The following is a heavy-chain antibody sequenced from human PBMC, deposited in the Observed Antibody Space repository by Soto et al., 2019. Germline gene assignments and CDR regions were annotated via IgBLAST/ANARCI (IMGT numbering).Heavy chain of an antibody. D-gene: IGHD2-2*01. Sequence: SETLSLTCSVSGGSISSSNYYWGWIRQPPGKGLEWIGSIYYSGSTYYNPSLKSRVAISIDTSKNQFSLKVNSVTAADTAVYYCARHSGPYASSWFDYWGQGILVTVSS. J-gene: IGHJ5*01. CDR3: ARHSGPYASSWFDY. CDR1: GGSISSSNYY. CDR2: IYYSGST. V-gene: IGHV4-39*01.